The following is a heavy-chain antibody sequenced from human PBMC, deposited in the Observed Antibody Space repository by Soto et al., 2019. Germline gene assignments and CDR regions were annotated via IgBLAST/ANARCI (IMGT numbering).Heavy chain of an antibody. CDR1: GLSLSGYW. Sequence: EVHLVESGGGLVQPGGSLRLSCAASGLSLSGYWMHWVRQTPGKGLMWVSRISSDGRSTTYADSVKGRFTISRDDVRNTLYLEMNSLRVEDTAVYYCARDPDWGGYSWFGPWGQGTLVTVSS. V-gene: IGHV3-74*01. J-gene: IGHJ5*02. CDR3: ARDPDWGGYSWFGP. CDR2: ISSDGRST. D-gene: IGHD7-27*01.